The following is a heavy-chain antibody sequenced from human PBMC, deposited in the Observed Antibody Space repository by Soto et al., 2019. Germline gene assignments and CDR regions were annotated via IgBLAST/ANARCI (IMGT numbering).Heavy chain of an antibody. CDR1: GGTFSSYA. Sequence: GASVKVSCKASGGTFSSYAISWVRQAPGQGLEWMGGIIPIFGTANYAQKFQGRVTITADESTSTAYMELSSLRSEDTAVYYCASTLGGDGYNSDYWGQETLVTVSS. CDR2: IIPIFGTA. CDR3: ASTLGGDGYNSDY. J-gene: IGHJ4*02. D-gene: IGHD5-12*01. V-gene: IGHV1-69*13.